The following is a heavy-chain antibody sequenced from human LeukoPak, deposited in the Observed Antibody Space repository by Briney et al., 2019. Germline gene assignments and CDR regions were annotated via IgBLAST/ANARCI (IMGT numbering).Heavy chain of an antibody. CDR1: GGTFSSYA. CDR2: IIPIFGTA. V-gene: IGHV1-69*05. J-gene: IGHJ6*02. Sequence: ASVKVSCKASGGTFSSYAISWVRQAPGQGLEWMGGIIPIFGTANYAQKFQGRITITTDESTSTAYMELSSLRSEDTAVYYCARDQYYYGSGTNGMDVWGQGTTVTVSS. CDR3: ARDQYYYGSGTNGMDV. D-gene: IGHD3-10*01.